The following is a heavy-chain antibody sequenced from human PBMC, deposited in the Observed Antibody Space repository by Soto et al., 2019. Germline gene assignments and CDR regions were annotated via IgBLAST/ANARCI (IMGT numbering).Heavy chain of an antibody. V-gene: IGHV4-34*12. CDR2: LIHGGST. CDR1: GSSLGAFH. Sequence: SETLSLTCAIYGSSLGAFHWPWIRQPPGKGLEWVGELIHGGSTTYNPSLKNRVTFSLDTSKSQFSLHLLSVTAADTAVYYWARSPLTYDYVRQTWSEVGDSFDIWGRGTLVTVSS. J-gene: IGHJ3*02. D-gene: IGHD3-16*01. CDR3: ARSPLTYDYVRQTWSEVGDSFDI.